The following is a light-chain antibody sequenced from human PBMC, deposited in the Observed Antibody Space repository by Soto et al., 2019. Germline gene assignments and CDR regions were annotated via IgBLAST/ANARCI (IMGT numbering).Light chain of an antibody. V-gene: IGKV1-39*01. CDR3: QQTYSTLT. CDR1: QSISSY. J-gene: IGKJ3*01. Sequence: DIQMTQSPSSLSASVGDRVIITCRASQSISSYLNWYQQKPGKAPKLLIYAASSLQSGVPSRFSGRGSGTDFTLTISSLQPEDFATYYCQQTYSTLTFGPGTKVDIK. CDR2: AAS.